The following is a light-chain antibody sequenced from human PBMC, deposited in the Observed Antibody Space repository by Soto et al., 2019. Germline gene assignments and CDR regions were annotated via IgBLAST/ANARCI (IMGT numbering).Light chain of an antibody. CDR1: QSVFSRFRNKNY. CDR3: QQYYTTPTWT. Sequence: DIVMTQSPDSLTLSLGERATINCKSSQSVFSRFRNKNYLGWFQQKPGQTPRLLIYWASTRESGVSDRFSGSGSGTDFTLTIDSLQAEDVAVYYCQQYYTTPTWTFDQGTKVEV. J-gene: IGKJ1*01. V-gene: IGKV4-1*01. CDR2: WAS.